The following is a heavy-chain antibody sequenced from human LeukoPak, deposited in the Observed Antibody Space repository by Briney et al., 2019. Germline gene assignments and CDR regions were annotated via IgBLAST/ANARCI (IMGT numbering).Heavy chain of an antibody. Sequence: SVKVSCKASGGSFTTYGISWVRQAPGQGLEWVGKIIPIYSRANYGQKFQGRVTITADELTTTSYMELSSLTAEDMAVYYCAAGGDYEFRDEYWGQGTLVTVSS. CDR3: AAGGDYEFRDEY. J-gene: IGHJ4*02. CDR1: GGSFTTYG. V-gene: IGHV1-69*13. CDR2: IIPIYSRA. D-gene: IGHD3-3*01.